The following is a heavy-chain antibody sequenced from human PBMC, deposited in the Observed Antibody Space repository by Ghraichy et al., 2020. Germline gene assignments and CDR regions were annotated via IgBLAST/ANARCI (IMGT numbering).Heavy chain of an antibody. CDR1: GFTFSDYA. V-gene: IGHV3-64*02. CDR2: ICSNGRCS. J-gene: IGHJ6*02. CDR3: VRGHTNSRKFYQLDV. D-gene: IGHD2-2*01. Sequence: GESLNISCVASGFTFSDYAMHWVRQAPGKGLESVAIICSNGRCSYYADSVKGRSTISRHNSKNMLYLQMDSLRLEDMAVYYCVRGHTNSRKFYQLDVWGQGTMVTVSS.